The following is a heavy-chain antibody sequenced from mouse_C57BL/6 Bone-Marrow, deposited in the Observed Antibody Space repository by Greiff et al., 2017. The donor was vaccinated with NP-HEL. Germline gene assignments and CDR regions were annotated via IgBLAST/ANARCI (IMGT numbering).Heavy chain of an antibody. V-gene: IGHV1-19*01. Sequence: EVKLQESGPVLVKPGASVKMSCKASGYTFTDYYMNWVKQSHGKSLEWIGVINPYNGGTSYNQKFKGKATLTVDKSSSTAYMELNSLTSEDSAVYYCARAPHYYGSSYEYFDVWGTGTTVTVSS. CDR3: ARAPHYYGSSYEYFDV. J-gene: IGHJ1*03. CDR1: GYTFTDYY. D-gene: IGHD1-1*01. CDR2: INPYNGGT.